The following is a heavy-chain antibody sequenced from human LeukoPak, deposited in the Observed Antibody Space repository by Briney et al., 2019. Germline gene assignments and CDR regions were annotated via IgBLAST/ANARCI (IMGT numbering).Heavy chain of an antibody. V-gene: IGHV3-21*01. Sequence: PGGSLRLSCAASGFTFSNAWMNWVRQAPGKGLEWVSSISSSGSYIYYADSVKGRFTISRDNAKNSLYLQMNSLRAEDTAVYYCARDQAVAGTGWFDPWGQGTLVTVSS. CDR3: ARDQAVAGTGWFDP. D-gene: IGHD6-19*01. CDR2: ISSSGSYI. J-gene: IGHJ5*02. CDR1: GFTFSNAW.